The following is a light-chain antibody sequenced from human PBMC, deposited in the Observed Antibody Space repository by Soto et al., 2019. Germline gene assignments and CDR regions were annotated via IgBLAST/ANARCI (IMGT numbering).Light chain of an antibody. V-gene: IGLV2-14*01. CDR3: NSHTSGTTRA. CDR2: DVS. CDR1: SSGIWD. J-gene: IGLJ1*01. Sequence: QSVLTQPASVSGSPGQSITISCTGASSGIWDFSWYQQQPGKAPKLIIYDVSNRPSGVSNRFSGSKSGNTASLTISGLQADDEADYYCNSHTSGTTRAFGTGTKVTVL.